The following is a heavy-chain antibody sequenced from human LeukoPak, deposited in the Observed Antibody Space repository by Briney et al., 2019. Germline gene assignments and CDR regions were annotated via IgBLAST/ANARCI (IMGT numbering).Heavy chain of an antibody. D-gene: IGHD5-12*01. CDR3: ARDPIVATLAPRDY. CDR1: GCTFSSYS. V-gene: IGHV3-48*04. Sequence: GGSLRLSCAASGCTFSSYSMNWVRQAPGKGLEWVSYISSSGSTIYYADSVKGRFTISRDNAKNSLYLQMNSLRAEDTAVYYCARDPIVATLAPRDYWGQGTLVTVSS. CDR2: ISSSGSTI. J-gene: IGHJ4*02.